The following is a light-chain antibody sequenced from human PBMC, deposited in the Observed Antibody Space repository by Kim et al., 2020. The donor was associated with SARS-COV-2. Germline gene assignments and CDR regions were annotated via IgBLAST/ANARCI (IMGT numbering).Light chain of an antibody. J-gene: IGKJ1*01. CDR3: QQHDEWPRT. CDR2: SAS. CDR1: QSVSTN. V-gene: IGKV3-15*01. Sequence: EIVMTQSPSTLSVSPGERATLSCRASQSVSTNLAWYQQKPGQAPRLLIFSASTRATDIPARFSGSGYGTEFTLTITSLEPEDFAVYLCQQHDEWPRTFGHGTKVDIK.